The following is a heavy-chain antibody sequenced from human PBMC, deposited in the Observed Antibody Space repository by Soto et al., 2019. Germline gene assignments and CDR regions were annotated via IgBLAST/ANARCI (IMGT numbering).Heavy chain of an antibody. CDR1: GGTFTSYG. Sequence: QVRMVQSGAEVKKPGSSVKVSCKASGGTFTSYGISWVRQAPGQGLDWMGETIPVFGSGNYAQKFQGRVTITLDGSSTTSYMELSSLRSEDTAVYYCARYLAPAAISGDAFDLWGQGRMVTVSS. CDR3: ARYLAPAAISGDAFDL. V-gene: IGHV1-69*01. CDR2: TIPVFGSG. J-gene: IGHJ3*01. D-gene: IGHD2-2*02.